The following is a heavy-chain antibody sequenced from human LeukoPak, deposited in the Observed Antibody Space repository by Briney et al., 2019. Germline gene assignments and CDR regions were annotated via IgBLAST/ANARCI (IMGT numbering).Heavy chain of an antibody. CDR3: ARQGRGYGGNSDY. D-gene: IGHD4-23*01. CDR2: IYYSGSA. V-gene: IGHV4-59*08. CDR1: GGSISSYY. Sequence: SETLSLTCTVSGGSISSYYWTWIRQPPGKGLEWIGYIYYSGSANYNPSLKSRVTISVDTSKNQFSLKLSSVTAADTAVYYCARQGRGYGGNSDYWGQGTLVTVSS. J-gene: IGHJ4*02.